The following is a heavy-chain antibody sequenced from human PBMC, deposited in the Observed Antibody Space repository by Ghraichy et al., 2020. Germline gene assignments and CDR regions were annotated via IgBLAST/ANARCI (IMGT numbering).Heavy chain of an antibody. V-gene: IGHV3-23*01. Sequence: GGSLRLSCAASGFTFSSYAMSWVRQAPGKGLECVSAISGSGGSTYYADSVKGRFTISRDNSKNTLYLLINSLRAEDTAVYYCAKVHSSGWYQVKSGPFDYWGQGTLVTVSS. D-gene: IGHD6-19*01. J-gene: IGHJ4*02. CDR1: GFTFSSYA. CDR2: ISGSGGST. CDR3: AKVHSSGWYQVKSGPFDY.